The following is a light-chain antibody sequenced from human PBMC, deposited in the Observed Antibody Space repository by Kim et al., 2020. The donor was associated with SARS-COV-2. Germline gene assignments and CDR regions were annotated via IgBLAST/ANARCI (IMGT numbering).Light chain of an antibody. J-gene: IGLJ2*01. V-gene: IGLV3-19*01. CDR1: SGRGYY. Sequence: GQKGRSTCKGDSGRGYYASWNQQKPGQDTVLVIYGKNNRTSGIPDRFAGSSSGKTDSVTITGAKAEDEADYYCNCRDSSGKHLGVFGGGTQLTVL. CDR3: NCRDSSGKHLGV. CDR2: GKN.